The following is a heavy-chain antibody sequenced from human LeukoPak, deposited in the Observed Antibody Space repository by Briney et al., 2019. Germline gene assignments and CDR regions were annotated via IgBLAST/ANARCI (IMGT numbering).Heavy chain of an antibody. J-gene: IGHJ2*01. V-gene: IGHV4-4*07. CDR1: GGSTSSYY. CDR2: INTSGST. CDR3: ARVDFPWYFDL. Sequence: PSETLSLTSTVSGGSTSSYYWSWIRQPAGEGLEWIGRINTSGSTNYNPSLKSRVTMSVDTSKNQFSLKLSSVTAADTAVYYCARVDFPWYFDLWGRGTLVTVSS. D-gene: IGHD2/OR15-2a*01.